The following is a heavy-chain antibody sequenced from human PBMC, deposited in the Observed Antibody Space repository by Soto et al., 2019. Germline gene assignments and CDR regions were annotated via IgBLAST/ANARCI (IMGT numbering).Heavy chain of an antibody. Sequence: VQLLESGGGLVQPGGSLRLSCAASGFTFSSYAMSWVRQAPGKGLEWVSAISGSGGSTYYADSVKGRFTISRDNSKNTLYLQMNSLRAEDTAVYYCAKDERYCSGGSCYPYYFDYWGQGTLVTVSS. D-gene: IGHD2-15*01. CDR2: ISGSGGST. CDR1: GFTFSSYA. V-gene: IGHV3-23*01. J-gene: IGHJ4*02. CDR3: AKDERYCSGGSCYPYYFDY.